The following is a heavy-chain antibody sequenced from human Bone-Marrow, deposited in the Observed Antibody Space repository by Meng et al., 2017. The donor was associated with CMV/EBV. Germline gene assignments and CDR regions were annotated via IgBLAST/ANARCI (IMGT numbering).Heavy chain of an antibody. V-gene: IGHV3-9*01. D-gene: IGHD6-13*01. Sequence: SRRLPRVASGLTFADSAMHWARPAPGKGLEWVSGITWDSGTIAYADSVKGRFTIARDNAKNALYLQMNSLRAEDTALYYCAKNAAAGIYWYFDLWGRGTLVTVSS. J-gene: IGHJ2*01. CDR3: AKNAAAGIYWYFDL. CDR2: ITWDSGTI. CDR1: GLTFADSA.